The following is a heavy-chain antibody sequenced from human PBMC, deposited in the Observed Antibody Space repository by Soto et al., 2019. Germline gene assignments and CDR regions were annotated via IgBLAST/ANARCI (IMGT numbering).Heavy chain of an antibody. CDR3: VRREPWHLVHY. J-gene: IGHJ4*02. CDR1: GDSISSNY. CDR2: IYNSGST. D-gene: IGHD6-6*01. Sequence: PSETLSLTCTVSGDSISSNYWSWIRQPPGERLEWIGYIYNSGSTNYNPSLNSRATMSVDTSKNQFSLKVRSVTAADTAVYYCVRREPWHLVHYWGQGTIVTVYS. V-gene: IGHV4-59*01.